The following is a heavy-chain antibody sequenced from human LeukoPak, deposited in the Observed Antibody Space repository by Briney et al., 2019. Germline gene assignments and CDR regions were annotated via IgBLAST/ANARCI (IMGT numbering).Heavy chain of an antibody. CDR2: IYYSGST. V-gene: IGHV4-59*05. CDR1: GGSISSYY. CDR3: ARRLSVASDDF. J-gene: IGHJ4*02. Sequence: KPSETLSLICTVSGGSISSYYRRWIRQPPGKGLEWIGSIYYSGSTYYNPSLKSRVTISVDTSKNQFSLKLSSVTAADTSVYCSARRLSVASDDFWGQGTLVTVSS. D-gene: IGHD2-21*01.